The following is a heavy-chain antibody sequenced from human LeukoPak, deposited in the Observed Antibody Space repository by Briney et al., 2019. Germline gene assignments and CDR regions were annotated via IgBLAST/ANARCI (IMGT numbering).Heavy chain of an antibody. Sequence: GGSLRLSCAASGFTFSSYWMHWVRHAPGKGLVWVSRINSDGSSTSYAGSVKGRFTISRDTAKNTLYLQINSQRAEDTAVYYCARAQITGTTLDYGGRGTLDSVSS. CDR1: GFTFSSYW. CDR2: INSDGSST. V-gene: IGHV3-74*01. D-gene: IGHD1-7*01. J-gene: IGHJ4*02. CDR3: ARAQITGTTLDY.